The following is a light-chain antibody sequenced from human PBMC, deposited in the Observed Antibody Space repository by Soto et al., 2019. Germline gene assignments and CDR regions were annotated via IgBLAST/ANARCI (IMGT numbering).Light chain of an antibody. CDR2: GTS. CDR1: QSVSSSY. V-gene: IGKV3-20*01. Sequence: EIVLTQSPGTLSLSPGERATLSCRASQSVSSSYLAWYRQNPGQAPRLLMYGTSNRAGGIPDRFSGSGSGTDFTLTISRLEPEDFATYFCQQYDNLPLTFGGGTKVEI. J-gene: IGKJ4*01. CDR3: QQYDNLPLT.